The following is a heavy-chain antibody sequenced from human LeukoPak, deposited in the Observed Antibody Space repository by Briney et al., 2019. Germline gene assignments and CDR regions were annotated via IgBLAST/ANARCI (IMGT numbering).Heavy chain of an antibody. CDR3: ARALGGILPYYYYGMDV. D-gene: IGHD3-10*01. CDR1: GFTFDDYA. J-gene: IGHJ6*02. CDR2: ISWNSGGI. V-gene: IGHV3-9*01. Sequence: GRSLRLSCAASGFTFDDYAMHWVRQAPGKGLEWVSGISWNSGGIGYADSVKGRFTISRDNAKNSLYLQMNSLRAEDTAVYYCARALGGILPYYYYGMDVWGQGTTVTVSS.